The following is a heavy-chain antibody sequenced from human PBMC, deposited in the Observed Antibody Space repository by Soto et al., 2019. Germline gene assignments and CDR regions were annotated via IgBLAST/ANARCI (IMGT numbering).Heavy chain of an antibody. CDR3: ARGPYYYDSSGYSWFDP. D-gene: IGHD3-22*01. CDR2: IYYSGST. Sequence: TLSLTCTVSVGSISSGGYYWSWIRQHPGKGLEWIGYIYYSGSTYYNPSLKSRVTISVDTSKNQFSLKLSSVTAADTAVYYCARGPYYYDSSGYSWFDPWGQGTLVTVSS. V-gene: IGHV4-31*03. J-gene: IGHJ5*02. CDR1: VGSISSGGYY.